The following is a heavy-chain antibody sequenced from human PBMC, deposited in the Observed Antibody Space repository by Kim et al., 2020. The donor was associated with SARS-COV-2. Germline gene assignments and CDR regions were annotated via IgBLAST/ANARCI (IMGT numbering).Heavy chain of an antibody. J-gene: IGHJ3*02. CDR1: GFTFSSYW. CDR3: ARDRYYDILTGPGAFDI. D-gene: IGHD3-9*01. Sequence: GGSLRLSCAASGFTFSSYWMHWVRQAPGKGLVWVSRINSDGSSTSYADSVKGRFTISRDNAKNTLYLQMNSLRAEDTAVYYCARDRYYDILTGPGAFDIWGQGTMVTVSS. V-gene: IGHV3-74*01. CDR2: INSDGSST.